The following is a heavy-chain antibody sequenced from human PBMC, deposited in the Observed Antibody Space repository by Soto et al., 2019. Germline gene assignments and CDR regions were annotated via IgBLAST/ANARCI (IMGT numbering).Heavy chain of an antibody. CDR1: GFTFSDYE. Sequence: EVHLVESGGGLIQSGGSLRLSCAASGFTFSDYEMNWVRQAPGKGLDWVSYISTDGTTYYADSVKGRFTISRDNVRNSLFLHMNSLRDADTAVYYCARGARYCGDGSCYTPFDFWGQGTLVTVSS. V-gene: IGHV3-48*03. CDR3: ARGARYCGDGSCYTPFDF. D-gene: IGHD2-15*01. CDR2: ISTDGTT. J-gene: IGHJ4*02.